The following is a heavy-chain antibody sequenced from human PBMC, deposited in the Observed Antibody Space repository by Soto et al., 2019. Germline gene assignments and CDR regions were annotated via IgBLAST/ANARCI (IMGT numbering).Heavy chain of an antibody. J-gene: IGHJ5*02. V-gene: IGHV4-31*03. Sequence: SETLSLTCTVSGGSINSGGYTWSWIRQHPGKGLEWIGYIYYTGSTYYNPSLKSRLTISVDTSKNQFSLKLSSVTAADTAVYYCARDLHTGYCSSTSCYSAWFDPWGQGAL. CDR1: GGSINSGGYT. CDR2: IYYTGST. D-gene: IGHD2-2*02. CDR3: ARDLHTGYCSSTSCYSAWFDP.